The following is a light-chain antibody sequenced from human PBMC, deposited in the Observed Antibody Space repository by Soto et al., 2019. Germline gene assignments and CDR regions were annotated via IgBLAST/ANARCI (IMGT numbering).Light chain of an antibody. Sequence: QSVLTQPPSVSGAPGQRVTIPCTGSSSSIGAGYDVHWYQQLPGTAPKPLIYHNSNRPSGVPDRFSGSKSGTSASLAITGLQDEDEAYYYCQSYDSSLSVVVFGGGTQLTVL. CDR1: SSSIGAGYD. CDR2: HNS. CDR3: QSYDSSLSVVV. V-gene: IGLV1-40*01. J-gene: IGLJ2*01.